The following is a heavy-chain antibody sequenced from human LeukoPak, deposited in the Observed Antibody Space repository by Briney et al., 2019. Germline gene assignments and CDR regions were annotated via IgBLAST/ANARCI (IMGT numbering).Heavy chain of an antibody. CDR2: ISSSSTI. D-gene: IGHD1-26*01. Sequence: GGSLRLSCAASGFTFSSYSMNWVRQAPGKGLEWVSYISSSSTIYYADSVKGRFTISRDNAKNSLHLQMNSLRAEDTAVYYCARDLRGSRTVDYWGQGTLVTVSS. J-gene: IGHJ4*02. V-gene: IGHV3-48*01. CDR1: GFTFSSYS. CDR3: ARDLRGSRTVDY.